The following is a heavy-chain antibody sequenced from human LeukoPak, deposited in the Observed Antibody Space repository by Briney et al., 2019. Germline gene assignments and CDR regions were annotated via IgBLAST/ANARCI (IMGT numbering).Heavy chain of an antibody. D-gene: IGHD6-13*01. CDR2: ISYDGSNK. J-gene: IGHJ6*02. CDR1: GFTFSSYG. CDR3: AKSSTGSSWPYYYYYYGMDV. Sequence: GGSLRLSCAASGFTFSSYGMHWVRQAPGKGLEWVAVISYDGSNKYYADSVKGRFTISRDNSKNTLYLQMNSLRAEDTAVYYCAKSSTGSSWPYYYYYYGMDVWGQGTTVTVS. V-gene: IGHV3-30*18.